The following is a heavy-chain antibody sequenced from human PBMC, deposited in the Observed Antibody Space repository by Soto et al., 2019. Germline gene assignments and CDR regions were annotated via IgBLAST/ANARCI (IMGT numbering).Heavy chain of an antibody. Sequence: SVKVSCKASGGTFSSYAISWVRQAPGQGLEWMGGIIPIFGTANYAQKFQGRVTITADKSTSTAYMELSSLRSEDTAVYYCARGYYDTSRSPHPNSPASYYYGMDVWGQGTTVTVSS. V-gene: IGHV1-69*06. CDR1: GGTFSSYA. CDR2: IIPIFGTA. CDR3: ARGYYDTSRSPHPNSPASYYYGMDV. D-gene: IGHD3-22*01. J-gene: IGHJ6*02.